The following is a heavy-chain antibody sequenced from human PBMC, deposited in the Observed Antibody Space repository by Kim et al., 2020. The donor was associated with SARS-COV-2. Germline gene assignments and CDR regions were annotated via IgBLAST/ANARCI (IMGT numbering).Heavy chain of an antibody. D-gene: IGHD2-15*01. CDR1: GFMISVYG. CDR3: AGGPGYYYFDY. CDR2: ISYEAGNNR. V-gene: IGHV3-30*03. Sequence: GGSLRLSCAASGFMISVYGMHWVRQAPGKGLEWVAFISYEAGNNRKYADSVKGRFTISRDNSKNTLYLQMNSLRPEDTGVYYCAGGPGYYYFDYWGQGSLVTVSS. J-gene: IGHJ4*02.